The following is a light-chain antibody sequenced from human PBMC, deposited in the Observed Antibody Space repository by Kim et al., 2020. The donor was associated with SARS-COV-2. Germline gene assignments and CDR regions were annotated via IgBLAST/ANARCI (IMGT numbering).Light chain of an antibody. CDR1: NSDVGGYNY. CDR3: SSYAGSKGVV. V-gene: IGLV2-8*01. J-gene: IGLJ3*02. Sequence: GQPVTISCTGTNSDVGGYNYVSWYQHRPGKAPRLMLYADSERPSGVPDRFSGSKSGNTASLTVSGLQAEDEADYYCSSYAGSKGVVFGGGTKLTVL. CDR2: ADS.